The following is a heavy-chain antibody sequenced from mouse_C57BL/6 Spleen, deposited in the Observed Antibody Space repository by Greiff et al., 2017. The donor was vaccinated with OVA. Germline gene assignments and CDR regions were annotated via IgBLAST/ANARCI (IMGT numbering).Heavy chain of an antibody. J-gene: IGHJ1*03. CDR3: ARHNYGSSYWYFDG. D-gene: IGHD1-1*01. CDR1: GLTFSSHT. Sequence: VESGGGLVKPGGSLKLSCAASGLTFSSHTMSWVRQTPEKRLEWVATICGCGGNTYYPDSVKGRSTISRDNATYTPYLQMSSLRSEDTALDYCARHNYGSSYWYFDGWGTGTTVTVSS. CDR2: ICGCGGNT. V-gene: IGHV5-9*01.